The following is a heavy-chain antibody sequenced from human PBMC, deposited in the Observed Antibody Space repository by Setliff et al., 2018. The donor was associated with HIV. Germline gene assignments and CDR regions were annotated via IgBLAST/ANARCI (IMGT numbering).Heavy chain of an antibody. CDR2: IYPGYSGT. CDR3: ARHQTAYGSLAFFDY. V-gene: IGHV5-51*01. Sequence: GESLKISLKGSGYSFTNYWIGWVRQMPGKGLEWMGIIYPGYSGTRYKPSFQGQVTISVDKPIRTAYLQWSSLKASDTAVYYFARHQTAYGSLAFFDYWGQGTLVTVSS. CDR1: GYSFTNYW. D-gene: IGHD4-17*01. J-gene: IGHJ4*02.